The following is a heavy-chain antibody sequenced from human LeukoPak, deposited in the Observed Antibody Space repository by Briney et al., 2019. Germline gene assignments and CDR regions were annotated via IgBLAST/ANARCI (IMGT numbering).Heavy chain of an antibody. D-gene: IGHD5-24*01. CDR2: VNPSGDST. CDR3: ARVRDGYNDAYDI. V-gene: IGHV1-46*01. Sequence: ASVKVSCKASGYTFSNYNIHWLRQAPGQGLEWMGIVNPSGDSTNYAQNFQGRVTMTGDTSTSTVYMELSSLRSEDTAVYYCARVRDGYNDAYDIWGQGTMVTVSS. CDR1: GYTFSNYN. J-gene: IGHJ3*02.